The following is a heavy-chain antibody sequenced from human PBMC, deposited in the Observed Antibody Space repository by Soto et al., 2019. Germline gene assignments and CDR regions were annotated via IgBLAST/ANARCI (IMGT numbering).Heavy chain of an antibody. CDR2: IYPGDSDT. CDR3: ATISNGGYFYDILTAYGGFDP. Sequence: PGESLKISCKGSGYSFTSYWIGWVRQMPGKGLEWMGIIYPGDSDTRYSPSFQGQVTISADKSISTAYLQWSSLKASDTAMYYCATISNGGYFYDILTAYGGFDPWGQGTLVTVSS. J-gene: IGHJ5*02. V-gene: IGHV5-51*01. CDR1: GYSFTSYW. D-gene: IGHD3-9*01.